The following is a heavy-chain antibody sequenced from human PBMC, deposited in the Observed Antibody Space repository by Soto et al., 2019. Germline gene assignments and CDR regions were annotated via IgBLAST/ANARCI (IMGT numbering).Heavy chain of an antibody. D-gene: IGHD2-15*01. J-gene: IGHJ4*02. CDR1: GGTFSSYA. CDR3: ARGYCSGGSCYRVLDY. Sequence: SVKVSCKASGGTFSSYAISWVRQAPGEGLEWMGGIIPIFGTANYAQKFQGRVTITADESTSTAYMELSSLRSEDTAVYYCARGYCSGGSCYRVLDYWGQGTMVTVSS. CDR2: IIPIFGTA. V-gene: IGHV1-69*13.